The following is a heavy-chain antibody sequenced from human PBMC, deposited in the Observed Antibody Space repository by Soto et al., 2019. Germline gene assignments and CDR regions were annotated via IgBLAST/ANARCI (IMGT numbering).Heavy chain of an antibody. D-gene: IGHD6-13*01. V-gene: IGHV4-34*01. CDR2: INHSGST. J-gene: IGHJ3*02. CDR1: GGSFSGYY. Sequence: SETLSLTCAVYGGSFSGYYWSWIRQPPGKGLEWIGEINHSGSTNYNPSLKSRVTISVDTSKNQFSLKLSSVTAADTAVYYCASQYSTRRGGAFDIWGQGTMVTVSS. CDR3: ASQYSTRRGGAFDI.